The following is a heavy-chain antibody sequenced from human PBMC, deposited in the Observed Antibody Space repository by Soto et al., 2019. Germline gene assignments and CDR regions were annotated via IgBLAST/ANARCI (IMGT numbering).Heavy chain of an antibody. D-gene: IGHD2-15*01. Sequence: PGGSPRLSCAASGFTFSSYAMGWVRQGPGKGLEWVAVVSIGGSTHYADSVRGRFTTSRDNSKNTLSLQMNSLTAEDTAVYFCAKRRGAGGHFDYWGQGALVTVSS. J-gene: IGHJ4*02. CDR1: GFTFSSYA. CDR3: AKRRGAGGHFDY. V-gene: IGHV3-23*01. CDR2: VSIGGST.